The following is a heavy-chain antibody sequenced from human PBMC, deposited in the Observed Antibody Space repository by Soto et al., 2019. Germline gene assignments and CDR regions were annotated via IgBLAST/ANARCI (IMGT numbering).Heavy chain of an antibody. Sequence: GESLKISCKGSGYSFTSYWIGWVRQMPGKGLEWMGIIYPGDSDTRYSPSFQGQVTISADKSISTAYLQWSSLKDSDTAMYYSARPFKPSKYYYYGMDVWGQGTTVTVSS. CDR3: ARPFKPSKYYYYGMDV. CDR2: IYPGDSDT. J-gene: IGHJ6*02. CDR1: GYSFTSYW. V-gene: IGHV5-51*01.